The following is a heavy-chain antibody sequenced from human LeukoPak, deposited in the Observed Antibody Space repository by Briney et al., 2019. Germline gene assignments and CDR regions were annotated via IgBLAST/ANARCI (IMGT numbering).Heavy chain of an antibody. V-gene: IGHV1-2*02. Sequence: GASVKVSCKASGYTFIRNGISWVRQAPGQGLEWMGWINPKTGVPHSAEKFQGRVTMTRDTSISTAYMDLNRLTSDDTAVYYCARGRTHFDWKAAFDIWGQGTMVTVSS. CDR1: GYTFIRNG. D-gene: IGHD3-9*01. CDR2: INPKTGVP. J-gene: IGHJ3*02. CDR3: ARGRTHFDWKAAFDI.